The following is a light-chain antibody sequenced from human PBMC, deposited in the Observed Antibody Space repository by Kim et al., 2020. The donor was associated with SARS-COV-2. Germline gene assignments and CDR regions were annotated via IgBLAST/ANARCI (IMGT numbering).Light chain of an antibody. CDR2: GKN. V-gene: IGLV3-19*01. Sequence: ALGQTVRITCPGDSLRSYYASWYQQKPGQAPVLVIYGKNNRPSGIPDRFSGSSSGNTASLTITGAQAEDEADYYCNYRNSSGIHVVFGGGTQLTVL. CDR3: NYRNSSGIHVV. CDR1: SLRSYY. J-gene: IGLJ2*01.